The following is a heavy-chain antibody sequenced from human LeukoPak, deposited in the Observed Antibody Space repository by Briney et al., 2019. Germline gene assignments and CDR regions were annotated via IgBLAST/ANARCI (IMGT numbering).Heavy chain of an antibody. V-gene: IGHV5-51*01. CDR3: ATYCSSTSCQDAFDI. Sequence: PGESLKISCKGSGYSFTSYWIGWVRQIPGKGLEWMGIIYPGDSDTRYSPSFQGQVTISADKSISTAYLQWSSLKASDTAMYYCATYCSSTSCQDAFDIWGQGTMVTVSS. CDR2: IYPGDSDT. D-gene: IGHD2-2*01. CDR1: GYSFTSYW. J-gene: IGHJ3*02.